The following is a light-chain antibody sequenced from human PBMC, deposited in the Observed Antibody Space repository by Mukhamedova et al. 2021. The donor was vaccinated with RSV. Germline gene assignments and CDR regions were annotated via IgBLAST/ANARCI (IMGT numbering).Light chain of an antibody. V-gene: IGLV2-14*01. J-gene: IGLJ1*01. Sequence: APKLMIYEVSNRPSGVSNRFSGSKSGNTASLTISGLQAEDEAEYYCSSYRSSSTYVFGTGTKVTVL. CDR2: EVS. CDR3: SSYRSSSTYV.